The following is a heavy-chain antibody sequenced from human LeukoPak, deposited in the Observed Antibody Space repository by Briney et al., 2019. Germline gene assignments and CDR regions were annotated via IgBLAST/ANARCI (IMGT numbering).Heavy chain of an antibody. V-gene: IGHV3-7*01. CDR2: IRKDGSAE. CDR3: LQYNSGST. J-gene: IGHJ5*02. CDR1: GFTFSDSW. Sequence: GGSLRLSCAASGFTFSDSWMSWVRQAPGKGLEWVATIRKDGSAEYYVDSVKGRFTISRDNAKNSLYLQMISLRVDDTGVYYCLQYNSGSTWGRGTLVTVSS. D-gene: IGHD3-10*01.